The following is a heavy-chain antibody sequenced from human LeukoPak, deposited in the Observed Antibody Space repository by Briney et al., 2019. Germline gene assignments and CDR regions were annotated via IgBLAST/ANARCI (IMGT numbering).Heavy chain of an antibody. Sequence: PSGTLSLTCAVSGGSISSSNWWSWVRQPPGKGLEWIGYMYYSGSTNYNPSTNYNPSLKSRVTISVDTSKNQFSLKLSSVTAADTAVYYCARDVGATPGYFDYWGQGTLVTVSS. CDR2: MYYSGST. CDR3: ARDVGATPGYFDY. D-gene: IGHD1-26*01. V-gene: IGHV4-61*01. J-gene: IGHJ4*02. CDR1: GGSISSSNW.